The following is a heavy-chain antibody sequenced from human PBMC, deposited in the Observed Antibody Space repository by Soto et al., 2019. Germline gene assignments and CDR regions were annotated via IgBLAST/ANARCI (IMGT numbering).Heavy chain of an antibody. V-gene: IGHV3-66*01. D-gene: IGHD2-15*01. Sequence: HPGGSLRLSCAASGFTVSSNYMSWVRQAPGKGLEWVSVIYSGGSTYYADSVKGRFTISRDNSKNTLYLQMNSLRAEDTAVYYCARLGYCSGGSCYGFVDYWGQRTLVSAPQ. CDR1: GFTVSSNY. J-gene: IGHJ4*02. CDR3: ARLGYCSGGSCYGFVDY. CDR2: IYSGGST.